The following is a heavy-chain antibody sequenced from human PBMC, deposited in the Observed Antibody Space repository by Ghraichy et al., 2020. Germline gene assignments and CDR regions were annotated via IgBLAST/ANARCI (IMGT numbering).Heavy chain of an antibody. CDR1: GFTFSDYY. CDR2: ISSSSTYI. V-gene: IGHV3-11*06. D-gene: IGHD3-3*01. CDR3: ARARFWFDP. Sequence: GGSLRLSCAVSGFTFSDYYMSWIRQAPGKGLEWVSYISSSSTYINYADSVKGRFTISRDNAKNSLYLQMNSLRAEDTAVYYCARARFWFDPWGQGTLVTVSS. J-gene: IGHJ5*02.